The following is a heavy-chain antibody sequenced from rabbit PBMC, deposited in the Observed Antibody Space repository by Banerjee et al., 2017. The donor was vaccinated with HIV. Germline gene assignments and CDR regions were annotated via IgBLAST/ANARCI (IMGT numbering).Heavy chain of an antibody. D-gene: IGHD2-1*01. CDR3: AREFGDTFAYDDYVDL. CDR2: IYNGDGST. V-gene: IGHV1S45*01. J-gene: IGHJ6*01. Sequence: QEQLEESGGDLVKPEGSLTLTCTASGFSFSSNAMCWVRQAPGKGLEWIGCIYNGDGSTYYASWAKGRFTISKTSSTTVTLQMTSLTAADTATYFCAREFGDTFAYDDYVDLWGPGTLVTVS. CDR1: GFSFSSNA.